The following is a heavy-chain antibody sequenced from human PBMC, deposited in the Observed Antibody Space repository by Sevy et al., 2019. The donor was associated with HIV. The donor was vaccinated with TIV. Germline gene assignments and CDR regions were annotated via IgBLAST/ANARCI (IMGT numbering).Heavy chain of an antibody. CDR2: ISYDGSNK. CDR1: GFTFYTYR. J-gene: IGHJ5*01. V-gene: IGHV3-33*01. CDR3: AREYLHWFDS. Sequence: GGSLRLSCAASGFTFYTYRIHWVRQAPGKGLEWVAVISYDGSNKYYADSVKGRFTISRDSSKKTLFLQMNSLRAEDTALYYCAREYLHWFDSWGQGTLVTVSS.